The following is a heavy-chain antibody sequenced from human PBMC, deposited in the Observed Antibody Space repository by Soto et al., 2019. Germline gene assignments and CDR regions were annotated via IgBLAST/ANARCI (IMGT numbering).Heavy chain of an antibody. CDR3: ARLRGGSGWFLNDY. CDR2: IYYSGST. CDR1: DGSISSSSYY. V-gene: IGHV4-39*01. Sequence: PSETLSLTCTVADGSISSSSYYWGWIRQPPGKGLEWIGSIYYSGSTYYNPSLKSRVTISVDTSKNQFSLKLSSVTAADTAVYYCARLRGGSGWFLNDYWGQGTLVTVSS. D-gene: IGHD6-19*01. J-gene: IGHJ4*02.